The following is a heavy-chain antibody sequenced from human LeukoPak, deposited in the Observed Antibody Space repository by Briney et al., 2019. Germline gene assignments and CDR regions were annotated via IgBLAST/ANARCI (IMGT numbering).Heavy chain of an antibody. CDR2: ISSSSSTI. Sequence: GGSLRLSCAASGFTFSSYSMNWVRQAPGKGLEWVSYISSSSSTIYYTDSVKGRFTISGDNAKNSLYLQMNSLRAEDTAVYYCARDRSYGKRGAFDIWGQWTMVTVSS. CDR3: ARDRSYGKRGAFDI. D-gene: IGHD1-26*01. CDR1: GFTFSSYS. J-gene: IGHJ3*02. V-gene: IGHV3-48*01.